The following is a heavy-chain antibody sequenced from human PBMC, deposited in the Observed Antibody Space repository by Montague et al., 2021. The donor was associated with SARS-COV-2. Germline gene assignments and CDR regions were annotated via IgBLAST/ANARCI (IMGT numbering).Heavy chain of an antibody. V-gene: IGHV4-39*01. J-gene: IGHJ5*02. Sequence: SETLSLTCTVSGGSISSSSYYWGWIRQPPGKGLEWIGSIYYSGSTYYNPSLKSRVTISVDTSKNQFSLKLSSVTAADTAVYYCARQGRISRVRLNWFDPWGQGTLVTVSS. CDR3: ARQGRISRVRLNWFDP. CDR2: IYYSGST. CDR1: GGSISSSSYY. D-gene: IGHD3-10*01.